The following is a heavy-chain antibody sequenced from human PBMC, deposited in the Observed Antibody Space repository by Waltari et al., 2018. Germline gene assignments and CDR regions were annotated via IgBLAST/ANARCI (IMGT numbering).Heavy chain of an antibody. CDR2: ISSSYSST. CDR1: GFTFSSDA. V-gene: IGHV3-23*01. J-gene: IGHJ6*03. D-gene: IGHD3-16*01. CDR3: AKRGNYYYYMDV. Sequence: EVQMLESGGGLVQPGGSLRLSCAASGFTFSSDAMDCVRQAPGKGLEWVSGISSSYSSTYYADSVKGRFTISRDTSKNTLYLHMNSLRAEDTAVYYCAKRGNYYYYMDVWGKGTTVTVSS.